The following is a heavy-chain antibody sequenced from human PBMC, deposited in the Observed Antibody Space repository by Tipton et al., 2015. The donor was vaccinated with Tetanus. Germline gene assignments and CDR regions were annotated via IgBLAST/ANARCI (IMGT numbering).Heavy chain of an antibody. V-gene: IGHV6-1*01. D-gene: IGHD5-12*01. J-gene: IGHJ6*02. CDR2: TLCRSKWIY. CDR3: ARDLGLRSYGADV. Sequence: GLVKPSQTLSLTCAISGDSVSSPIAAWNWIRQSPSRGLEWLGRTLCRSKWIYDYAVSLRGRITIRPDSSRNQLSLQLNSVTAEDTAIYYCARDLGLRSYGADVWGQGTTVTFSS. CDR1: GDSVSSPIAA.